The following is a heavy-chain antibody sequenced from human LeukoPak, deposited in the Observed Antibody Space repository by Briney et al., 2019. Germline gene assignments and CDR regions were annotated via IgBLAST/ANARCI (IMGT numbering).Heavy chain of an antibody. V-gene: IGHV1-24*01. D-gene: IGHD3-22*01. Sequence: ASVKVSCKVSGYTLTELSMHWVRQAPGKGLEWMGGFDPEDGETIYAQKFRGRVTMTEDTSTDTAYMELSSLRSEDTAVYYCATLLLPGRRDYYYYMDVWGKGTTVTVSS. J-gene: IGHJ6*03. CDR2: FDPEDGET. CDR3: ATLLLPGRRDYYYYMDV. CDR1: GYTLTELS.